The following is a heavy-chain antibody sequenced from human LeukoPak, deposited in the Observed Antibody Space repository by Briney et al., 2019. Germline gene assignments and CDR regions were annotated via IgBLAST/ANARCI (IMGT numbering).Heavy chain of an antibody. CDR1: GGSISSSSYY. Sequence: SETLSLTCTISGGSISSSSYYWGWIRQPPGKGLEWIGSIYYSGYTYYNPSLKSRVTISVDTSKNQFSLKLSSVTAADTALYYCASQYGSGSYYIHFDYWGQGTLVTVSS. CDR2: IYYSGYT. J-gene: IGHJ4*02. V-gene: IGHV4-39*01. CDR3: ASQYGSGSYYIHFDY. D-gene: IGHD3-10*01.